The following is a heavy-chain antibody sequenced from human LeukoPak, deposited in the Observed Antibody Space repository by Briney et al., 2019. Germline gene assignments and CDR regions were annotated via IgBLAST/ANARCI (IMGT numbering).Heavy chain of an antibody. J-gene: IGHJ4*02. CDR2: ISGSGGST. CDR1: GFSFSSYA. CDR3: ANAAWLVTYYFDY. Sequence: PGGSLRLSCAASGFSFSSYAMSWVRQAQGEGLEWVSAISGSGGSTYYADSVKGRFTISRDNSKNTLYLQMNSLRAEDTAVYYCANAAWLVTYYFDYWGQGTLVTVSS. V-gene: IGHV3-23*01. D-gene: IGHD6-19*01.